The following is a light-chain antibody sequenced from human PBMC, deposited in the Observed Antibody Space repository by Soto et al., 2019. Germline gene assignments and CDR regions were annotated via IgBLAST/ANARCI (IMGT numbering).Light chain of an antibody. CDR3: QQLNSYPPWT. CDR2: AAS. Sequence: DVQMTQSPSTLSSSVGDRFTITCRSSQSISSWLAWYQQKPGKAPKLLIYAASTLQSGVPSRFSGSGSGTEFTLTISSLQPEDFATYYCQQLNSYPPWTFGQGTKVDIK. CDR1: QSISSW. V-gene: IGKV1-5*01. J-gene: IGKJ1*01.